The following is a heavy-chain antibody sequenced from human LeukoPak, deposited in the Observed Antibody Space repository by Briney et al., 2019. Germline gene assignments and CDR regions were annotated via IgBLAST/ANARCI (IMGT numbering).Heavy chain of an antibody. Sequence: SETLSLTCTVSGGSISSYYWSWIRQPPGKGLEWIGYIYTSGSTNYNPSLKSRVTISVDTSKNQFSLKLSSVTAADTAVYCCARRADRLRDMVRGVEGGFDPWGQGTLVTVSS. V-gene: IGHV4-4*09. CDR3: ARRADRLRDMVRGVEGGFDP. D-gene: IGHD3-10*01. J-gene: IGHJ5*02. CDR2: IYTSGST. CDR1: GGSISSYY.